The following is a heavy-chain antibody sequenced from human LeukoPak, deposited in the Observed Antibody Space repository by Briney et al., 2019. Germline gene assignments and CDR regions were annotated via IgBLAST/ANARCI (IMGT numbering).Heavy chain of an antibody. Sequence: SQTLSLTCAVSGDSLSNNNAAWNWIRRSPSRGLEWLGRTYYRSKWYNDYAVSVKSRITINPDTSKNQFSLQLNSVTPEDTAVYYCARNKLLWFGDQSRGWGWFDPWGQGTLVTVSS. J-gene: IGHJ5*02. V-gene: IGHV6-1*01. CDR3: ARNKLLWFGDQSRGWGWFDP. CDR1: GDSLSNNNAA. D-gene: IGHD3-10*01. CDR2: TYYRSKWYN.